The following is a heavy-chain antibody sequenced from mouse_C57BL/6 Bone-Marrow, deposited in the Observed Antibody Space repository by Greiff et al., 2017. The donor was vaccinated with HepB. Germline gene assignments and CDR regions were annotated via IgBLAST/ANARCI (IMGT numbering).Heavy chain of an antibody. V-gene: IGHV1-54*01. Sequence: VKLMESGAELVRPGPSVKVSCKASGYAFTNYLIEWVKQRPGQGLEWIGVINPGSGGTNYNEKFKGKATLTADKSSSTAYMQLSSLTSEDSAVYFCARWGTTVAYYFDYWGQGTTLTVSS. CDR3: ARWGTTVAYYFDY. CDR2: INPGSGGT. J-gene: IGHJ2*01. CDR1: GYAFTNYL. D-gene: IGHD1-1*01.